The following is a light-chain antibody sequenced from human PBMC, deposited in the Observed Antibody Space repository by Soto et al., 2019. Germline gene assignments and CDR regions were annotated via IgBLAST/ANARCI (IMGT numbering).Light chain of an antibody. J-gene: IGLJ1*01. CDR3: GTWDSSLSAGV. V-gene: IGLV1-51*01. CDR1: SSNIGNNY. Sequence: QSVLTQPPSVSAAPGQTVTISCSGSSSNIGNNYVSWYQQLPGTAPKLLIYDNNKRPSGIPARFSGSKSGTSATLAITGLQTGDEADYYCGTWDSSLSAGVFGTGTTLTVL. CDR2: DNN.